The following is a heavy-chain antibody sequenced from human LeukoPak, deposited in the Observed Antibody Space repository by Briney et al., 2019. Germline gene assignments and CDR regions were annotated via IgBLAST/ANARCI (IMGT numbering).Heavy chain of an antibody. V-gene: IGHV4-34*01. CDR1: GGSISSYY. J-gene: IGHJ6*02. D-gene: IGHD3-10*01. CDR2: INHSGST. CDR3: ARVKGRGVRHYYYGMDV. Sequence: PSETLSLTCTVSGGSISSYYWSWIRQPPGKGLEWIGEINHSGSTNYNPSLKSRVTISVDTSKNQFSLKLSSVTAADTAVYYCARVKGRGVRHYYYGMDVWGQGTTVTVSS.